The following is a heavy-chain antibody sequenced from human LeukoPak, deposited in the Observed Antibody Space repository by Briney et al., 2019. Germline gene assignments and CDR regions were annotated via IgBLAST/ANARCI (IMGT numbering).Heavy chain of an antibody. CDR3: ARSRSTYYYCGMDV. J-gene: IGHJ6*02. D-gene: IGHD6-6*01. CDR2: ISYDGSNK. CDR1: GFTFSSYA. Sequence: PGGSLRLSCAASGFTFSSYAMHWVRQAPGKGLEWVAVISYDGSNKYYADSVKGRFTISRDNSKNTLYLQMNSLRAEDTAVYYCARSRSTYYYCGMDVWGQGTTVTVSS. V-gene: IGHV3-30*04.